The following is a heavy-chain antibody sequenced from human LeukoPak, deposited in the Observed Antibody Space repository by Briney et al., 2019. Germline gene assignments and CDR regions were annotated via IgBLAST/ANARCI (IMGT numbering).Heavy chain of an antibody. J-gene: IGHJ4*02. CDR1: GGSISSSSYN. CDR2: IYYSGST. V-gene: IGHV4-39*01. CDR3: ATRIAAAGTSFFDY. D-gene: IGHD6-13*01. Sequence: SETLSLTCTVSGGSISSSSYNWGWIRQPPGKGLEWIGSIYYSGSTYYNPSLKSRVTISVDTSKNQFSLKLSSVTAADTAVYYCATRIAAAGTSFFDYWGQGTLVTVSS.